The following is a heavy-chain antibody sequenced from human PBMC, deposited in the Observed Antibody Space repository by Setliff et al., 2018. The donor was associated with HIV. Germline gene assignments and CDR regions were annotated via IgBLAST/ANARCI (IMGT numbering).Heavy chain of an antibody. CDR2: INVSGST. J-gene: IGHJ3*01. CDR3: ARTGYAFDV. CDR1: GGSMNANH. V-gene: IGHV4-59*08. Sequence: SETLSLTCTVSGGSMNANHWSWIRQSPGKGPEWIAYINVSGSTYFNPSLSSRVTISIDTSNNQFSLRLSSVTAADTAVYYCARTGYAFDVWGLGTMVTVSS.